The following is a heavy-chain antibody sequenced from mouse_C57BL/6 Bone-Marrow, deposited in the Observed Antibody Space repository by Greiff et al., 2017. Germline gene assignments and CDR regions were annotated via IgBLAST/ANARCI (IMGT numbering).Heavy chain of an antibody. D-gene: IGHD1-1*01. CDR3: ARRYYGPFFAY. Sequence: QVQLKQPGAELVRPGTSVKLSCKASGYTFTSYWMHWVKQRPGQGLEWIGVIDPSDSYTNYNQKFKGKATLTVDTSSSTAYMQLSSLTSEDSAVYYCARRYYGPFFAYWGQGTLVTVSA. V-gene: IGHV1-59*01. J-gene: IGHJ3*01. CDR1: GYTFTSYW. CDR2: IDPSDSYT.